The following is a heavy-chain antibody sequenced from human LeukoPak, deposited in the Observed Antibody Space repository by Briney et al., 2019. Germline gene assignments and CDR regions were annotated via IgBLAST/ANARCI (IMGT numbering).Heavy chain of an antibody. CDR3: VYYSSAYDYYYYYMDV. D-gene: IGHD3-22*01. J-gene: IGHJ6*03. CDR1: GFTFDDYG. CDR2: ISSSSSYI. Sequence: GGSLRLSCAASGFTFDDYGMSWVGQAPGKGGEGVSSISSSSSYIYYADSVKGGFTISRDNAKNSLYLQINSLRSEDTAVYYCVYYSSAYDYYYYYMDVWGKGTTVTVSS. V-gene: IGHV3-21*01.